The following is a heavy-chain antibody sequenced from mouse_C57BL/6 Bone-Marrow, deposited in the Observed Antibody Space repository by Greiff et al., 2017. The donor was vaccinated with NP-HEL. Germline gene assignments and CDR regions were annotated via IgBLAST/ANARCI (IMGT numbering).Heavy chain of an antibody. CDR2: IYPRSGNT. V-gene: IGHV1-81*01. CDR1: GYTFTSYG. Sequence: VQLKESGAELARPGASVKLSCKASGYTFTSYGISWVKQRTGQGLEWIGEIYPRSGNTNYNEKFKGKATLTADKSSSTAYMQLSSLTSEDSAVYFCAITTVVEGDWYFDVWGTGTTVTVSS. CDR3: AITTVVEGDWYFDV. D-gene: IGHD1-1*01. J-gene: IGHJ1*03.